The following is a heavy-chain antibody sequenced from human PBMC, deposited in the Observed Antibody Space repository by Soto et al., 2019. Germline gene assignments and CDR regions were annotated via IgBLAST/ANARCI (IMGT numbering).Heavy chain of an antibody. CDR3: ARTFSLYCTNGVCYTVGAFDI. D-gene: IGHD2-8*01. CDR1: GGSISSYC. Sequence: SETLSLTCSVSGGSISSYCWSLIRQPAGKGLEWIGRIYTSGSTNYNPSLKSRVTMSVDTSKNQFSLKLSSVTAADTAVYYCARTFSLYCTNGVCYTVGAFDIWGQGTMVTVSS. V-gene: IGHV4-4*07. CDR2: IYTSGST. J-gene: IGHJ3*02.